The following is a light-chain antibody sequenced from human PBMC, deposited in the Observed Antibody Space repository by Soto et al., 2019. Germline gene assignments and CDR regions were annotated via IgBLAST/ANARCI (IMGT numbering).Light chain of an antibody. CDR2: GNN. Sequence: QLVLTQPPSASGTPGQRVTISCSGSGSSIGTNTVNWYRQLPGTAPKLLIYGNNQRPSGVPDRFSGSKSDTSASLAISGLRSEDEAEYYCTAWDGSLNNVLFGGGTKLTVL. CDR1: GSSIGTNT. J-gene: IGLJ2*01. V-gene: IGLV1-44*01. CDR3: TAWDGSLNNVL.